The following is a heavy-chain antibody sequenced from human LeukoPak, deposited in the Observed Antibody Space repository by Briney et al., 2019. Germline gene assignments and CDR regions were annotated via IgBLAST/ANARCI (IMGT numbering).Heavy chain of an antibody. D-gene: IGHD5-24*01. J-gene: IGHJ4*02. V-gene: IGHV1-69*13. CDR3: ASPVEMATIMGPFDY. CDR2: IIPIFGTA. Sequence: ASVKVSCKASGGTFSSYAISWVRQAPGQGLEWMGGIIPIFGTANYAQKFQGRVTITADESTSTAYMELSSLRSEDTAVYYCASPVEMATIMGPFDYWGQGTLVTVSS. CDR1: GGTFSSYA.